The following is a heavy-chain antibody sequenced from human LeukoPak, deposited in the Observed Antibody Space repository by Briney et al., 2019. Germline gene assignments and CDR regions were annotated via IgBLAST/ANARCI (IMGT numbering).Heavy chain of an antibody. D-gene: IGHD2-2*01. CDR2: IRSKAYGGTT. J-gene: IGHJ5*02. CDR1: GFTFGDYA. V-gene: IGHV3-49*03. Sequence: PGRSLRLSCTASGFTFGDYAMSWFRQAPGKGLEWVGFIRSKAYGGTTEYAASVKGRFTISRGDSKSIAYLQMNSLKTEDTAVYYCTRQVVPAAIGWFDPWGQGTLVTVSS. CDR3: TRQVVPAAIGWFDP.